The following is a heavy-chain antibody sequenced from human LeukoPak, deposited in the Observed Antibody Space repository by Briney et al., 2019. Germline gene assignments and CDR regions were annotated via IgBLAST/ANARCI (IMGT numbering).Heavy chain of an antibody. J-gene: IGHJ6*03. D-gene: IGHD2-2*01. V-gene: IGHV1-18*01. CDR3: AREYCSSTSCYYYYMDV. CDR2: ISAYNGNT. Sequence: ASVNVSCKASGYTFTSYGISWVRQAPGQGLEGMGWISAYNGNTNYAQKLQGRVTMTTDTSTSTAYMELRSLRSDDTAVYYCAREYCSSTSCYYYYMDVWGKGTTVTVSS. CDR1: GYTFTSYG.